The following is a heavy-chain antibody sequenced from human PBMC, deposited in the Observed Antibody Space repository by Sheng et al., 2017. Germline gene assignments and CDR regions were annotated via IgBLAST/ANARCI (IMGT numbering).Heavy chain of an antibody. CDR2: ISYDGSNK. D-gene: IGHD3-9*01. CDR1: GFTFSSYA. Sequence: QVQLVESGGGVVQPGRSLRLSCAASGFTFSSYAMHWVRQAPGKGLEWVAVISYDGSNKYYADSVKGRFTISRDNSKNTLYLQMNSLRAEDTAVYYCARGYDILTGFDYWGQGTL. CDR3: ARGYDILTGFDY. V-gene: IGHV3-30*01. J-gene: IGHJ4*02.